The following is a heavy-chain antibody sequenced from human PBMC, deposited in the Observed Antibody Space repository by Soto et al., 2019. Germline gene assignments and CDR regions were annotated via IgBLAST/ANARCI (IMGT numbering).Heavy chain of an antibody. Sequence: PXETLSLTCAVSGGSISSYYWSWIRQPPGRGLDWIGYIYYSGSTNYNPSLKSRVTISVDTSKNQFSLKLSSVTAADTAVYYCARVPTHCSSTSCYPYYYGMDVWGQGTTVTVSS. CDR3: ARVPTHCSSTSCYPYYYGMDV. D-gene: IGHD2-2*01. V-gene: IGHV4-59*01. CDR1: GGSISSYY. CDR2: IYYSGST. J-gene: IGHJ6*02.